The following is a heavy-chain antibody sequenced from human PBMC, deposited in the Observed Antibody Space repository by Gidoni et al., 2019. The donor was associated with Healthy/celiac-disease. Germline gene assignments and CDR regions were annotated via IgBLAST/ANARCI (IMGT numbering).Heavy chain of an antibody. Sequence: QVQLVESGGGVVQPGRSLRLSCAASGSPFSSYAMHWVRQAPGKGLGWVAVISYDESNKYYADSVKGRFTISRDNSKNTLYLQMNSLRAEDTAVYYCARGYSSSPFDYWGQGTLVTVSS. V-gene: IGHV3-30*04. D-gene: IGHD6-6*01. CDR1: GSPFSSYA. CDR2: ISYDESNK. J-gene: IGHJ4*02. CDR3: ARGYSSSPFDY.